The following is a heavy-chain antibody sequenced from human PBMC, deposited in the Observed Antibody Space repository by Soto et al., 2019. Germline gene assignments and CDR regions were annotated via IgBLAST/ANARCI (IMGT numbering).Heavy chain of an antibody. V-gene: IGHV1-24*01. D-gene: IGHD3-10*01. CDR2: FDPEDGET. J-gene: IGHJ5*02. Sequence: GASVKVSCKVSGYTLTELSMHWVRQAPGKGLEWMGGFDPEDGETIYAQKFQGRVTMTEDTSTDTAYMELSSLRSEDTAVYYCATVTPPPLWFGGIYGWFDPWGQGTLVTVSS. CDR1: GYTLTELS. CDR3: ATVTPPPLWFGGIYGWFDP.